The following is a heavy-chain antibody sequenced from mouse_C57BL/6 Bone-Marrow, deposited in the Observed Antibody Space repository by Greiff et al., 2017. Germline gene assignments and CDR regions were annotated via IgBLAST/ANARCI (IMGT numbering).Heavy chain of an antibody. J-gene: IGHJ3*01. CDR3: AKPYYECWFAY. V-gene: IGHV2-5*01. CDR1: GFSLTSYG. D-gene: IGHD2-10*01. Sequence: VQRVESGPGLVQPSQSLSITCTVSGFSLTSYGVHWVRQSPGKGLEWLGVIWRGGSTYYNAAFMSRLSITKDNSRSQVFFKMNSLQAEDTAIYYCAKPYYECWFAYWGQGTLVTVSA. CDR2: IWRGGST.